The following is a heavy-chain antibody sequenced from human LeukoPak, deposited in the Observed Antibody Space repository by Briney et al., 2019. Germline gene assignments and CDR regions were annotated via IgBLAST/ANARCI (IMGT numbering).Heavy chain of an antibody. CDR3: ARAVTWIDP. V-gene: IGHV3-30*19. Sequence: PGGSLRLSCAASGLIFSTYGMHWVRQAPGKGLEWVASIQNDGNDKYYADSVKGRFTVSRDNSKNTLDLQMNGLRAEDTAVYYCARAVTWIDPWGQGTLATVSS. CDR1: GLIFSTYG. J-gene: IGHJ5*02. CDR2: IQNDGNDK.